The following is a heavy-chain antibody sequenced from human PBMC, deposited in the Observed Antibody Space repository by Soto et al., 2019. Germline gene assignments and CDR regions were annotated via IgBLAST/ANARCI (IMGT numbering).Heavy chain of an antibody. D-gene: IGHD2-2*02. Sequence: GGSLRLSCAASGFTFSGSAMHWVRQASGKGLEWVGRIRSKTNSYATAYAASVKGRFTISRDDSKNTAYLQMNSLKTEDTAVYYCGVGAILFGDFDYWGQGTLVTVSS. CDR1: GFTFSGSA. J-gene: IGHJ4*02. V-gene: IGHV3-73*01. CDR2: IRSKTNSYAT. CDR3: GVGAILFGDFDY.